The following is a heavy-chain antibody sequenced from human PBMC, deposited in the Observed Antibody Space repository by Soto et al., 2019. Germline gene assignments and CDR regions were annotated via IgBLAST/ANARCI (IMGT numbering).Heavy chain of an antibody. CDR1: GGSISSSNYY. V-gene: IGHV4-39*01. CDR2: IYNSGSN. J-gene: IGHJ4*02. Sequence: QLQLQESGPGLVKPSETLSLTCTVSGGSISSSNYYWGGSRHPPGKRLGLGGSIYNSGSNYYHPLHRSVVTTAEASYKHQSPQLRCVVAAAEAVLYCGRLGREHGGGGSFISAYYFDVWGQGTMVTVSS. D-gene: IGHD2-15*01. CDR3: GRLGREHGGGGSFISAYYFDV.